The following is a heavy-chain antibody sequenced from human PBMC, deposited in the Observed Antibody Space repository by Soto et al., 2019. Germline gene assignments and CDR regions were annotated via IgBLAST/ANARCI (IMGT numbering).Heavy chain of an antibody. CDR3: ICHSPEDMIRT. D-gene: IGHD2-15*01. V-gene: IGHV3-73*01. Sequence: GGSLRLSCAASGFTFSGSSVPWVRQASGKGLEWVGRIRNKANSYATAYSASVRGRFTISRDDSKNTAFLQMNSLNTEDTALYYCICHSPEDMIRTWGQGTLVTVSS. CDR2: IRNKANSYAT. J-gene: IGHJ4*02. CDR1: GFTFSGSS.